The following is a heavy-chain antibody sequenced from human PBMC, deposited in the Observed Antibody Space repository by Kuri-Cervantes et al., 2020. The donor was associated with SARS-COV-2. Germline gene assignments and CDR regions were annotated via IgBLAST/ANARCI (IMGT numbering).Heavy chain of an antibody. CDR1: GFTFSDYY. CDR3: AKDLESQQLVRGLVYYYYYMDV. V-gene: IGHV3-11*04. D-gene: IGHD6-13*01. CDR2: ISSSGSTI. J-gene: IGHJ6*03. Sequence: LSLTCAASGFTFSDYYMSWIRQAPGKGLEWVSYISSSGSTIYYADSVKGRFTISRDNSKNTLYLQMNSLRAEDTAVYYCAKDLESQQLVRGLVYYYYYMDVWGKGTTVTVSS.